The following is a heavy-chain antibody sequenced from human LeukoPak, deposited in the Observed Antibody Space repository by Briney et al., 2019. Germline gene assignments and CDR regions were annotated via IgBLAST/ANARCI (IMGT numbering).Heavy chain of an antibody. V-gene: IGHV4-39*01. CDR3: ASRPTILYSSGWDS. CDR2: IYYSGST. Sequence: SETLSLTCTVSGGSISSSSYYWGWIRQPPGKGLEWIGSIYYSGSTYYNPSLKSRVTISVDTSKNQFSLKLSSVTAADTAVYYCASRPTILYSSGWDSWGQGTLVTVSS. CDR1: GGSISSSSYY. D-gene: IGHD6-19*01. J-gene: IGHJ4*02.